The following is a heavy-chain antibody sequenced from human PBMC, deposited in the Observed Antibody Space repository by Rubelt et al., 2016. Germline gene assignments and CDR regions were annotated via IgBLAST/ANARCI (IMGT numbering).Heavy chain of an antibody. J-gene: IGHJ4*02. CDR1: GFTFSNYD. CDR3: AKGSQGGVYCGGDCHFDY. CDR2: IGTTGDT. Sequence: GGGLVQPGGSLRLYCTASGFTFSNYDMHWVRQGTGKGLEWVSGIGTTGDTHYLGSVKGRFTISRDNSKNTLYLQMNSLRAEDTAVYYCAKGSQGGVYCGGDCHFDYWGQGTLVTVSS. D-gene: IGHD2-21*02. V-gene: IGHV3-13*01.